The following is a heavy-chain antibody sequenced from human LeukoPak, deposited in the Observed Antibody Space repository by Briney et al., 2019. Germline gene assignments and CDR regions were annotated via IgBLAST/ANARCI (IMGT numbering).Heavy chain of an antibody. V-gene: IGHV4-4*07. CDR1: GGSISSYY. CDR3: ARDPLYSSSWEFDY. CDR2: IYTSGGT. J-gene: IGHJ4*02. Sequence: SETLSLTCTVSGGSISSYYWSWSRQPAGKGLEWIGRIYTSGGTNYNPSLKSRVTMSVDTSKNQFSLKLSSVTAADTAVYYCARDPLYSSSWEFDYWGQGTLVTVSS. D-gene: IGHD6-13*01.